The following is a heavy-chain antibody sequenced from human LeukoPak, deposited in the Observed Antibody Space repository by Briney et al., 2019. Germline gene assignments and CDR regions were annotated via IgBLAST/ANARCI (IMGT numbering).Heavy chain of an antibody. CDR3: ARRNIAAAALDY. V-gene: IGHV3-23*01. CDR1: GFTFSSYA. D-gene: IGHD6-13*01. CDR2: ISGSGGST. J-gene: IGHJ4*02. Sequence: GGSLRLSCAACGFTFSSYAMRWVRQAPGKGLEWVSAISGSGGSTYYADSVKGRFTISRDNSKNTLYLQMNSLRAEDTAVYYCARRNIAAAALDYWGQGTLVTVSS.